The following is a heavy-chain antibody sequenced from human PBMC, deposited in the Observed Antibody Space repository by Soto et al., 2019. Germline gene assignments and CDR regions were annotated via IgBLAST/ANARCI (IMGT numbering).Heavy chain of an antibody. CDR3: AREGYSDSLTGYHLNWLDP. J-gene: IGHJ5*02. CDR1: GGSISGYY. V-gene: IGHV4-59*01. CDR2: IYYGGST. Sequence: SETLSLTCTVSGGSISGYYWSWIRQPPGKGLEWIGNIYYGGSTNYNPSLKSRVTMSVDSSKNRFSLKLTSVTAADTAVYYCAREGYSDSLTGYHLNWLDPWGQGTLVTVSS. D-gene: IGHD3-9*01.